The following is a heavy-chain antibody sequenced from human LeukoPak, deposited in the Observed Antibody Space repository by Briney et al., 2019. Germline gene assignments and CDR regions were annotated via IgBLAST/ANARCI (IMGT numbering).Heavy chain of an antibody. CDR2: ISLYSYSI. D-gene: IGHD6-19*01. V-gene: IGHV3-9*03. CDR1: GFTFDDYA. J-gene: IGHJ4*02. Sequence: SVRLSCAASGFTFDDYAMHWVRQAPGKGLEWVSGISLYSYSIGYADSVKGRFTISRNNAKNSLYLQMNSLRAEDMALYYCAKGGGSTLIAVAGRSFDYWGQGTLVTVSS. CDR3: AKGGGSTLIAVAGRSFDY.